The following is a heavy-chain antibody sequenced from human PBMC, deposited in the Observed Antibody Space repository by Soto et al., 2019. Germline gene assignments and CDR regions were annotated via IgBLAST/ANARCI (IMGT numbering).Heavy chain of an antibody. D-gene: IGHD6-13*01. CDR3: ARDSSSWYRNNWFDP. Sequence: QVQLVQSGAEVKKPGSSVKVSCKASGVTFSNYAISWVRQAPGQGLEWMGGIIPIFGTANYAQKFQGRVTITADKSTSTAYMELSSLRSEDTAVYYCARDSSSWYRNNWFDPWGQGSLVTVSS. CDR1: GVTFSNYA. V-gene: IGHV1-69*06. CDR2: IIPIFGTA. J-gene: IGHJ5*02.